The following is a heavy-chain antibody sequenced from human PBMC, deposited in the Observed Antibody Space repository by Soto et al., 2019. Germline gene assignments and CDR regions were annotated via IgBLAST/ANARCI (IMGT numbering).Heavy chain of an antibody. J-gene: IGHJ5*02. V-gene: IGHV4-38-2*01. CDR2: IYHSGST. CDR1: GYSISSGYY. CDR3: ARGAATVTPGWFDP. Sequence: PSETLSLTCAVSGYSISSGYYWGWIRQTPGKGLEWIASIYHSGSTYYNPSLKSRVTIPVDTSKNQFSLKLTSVTAADAAVYYCARGAATVTPGWFDPWGQGIMVTVSS. D-gene: IGHD4-17*01.